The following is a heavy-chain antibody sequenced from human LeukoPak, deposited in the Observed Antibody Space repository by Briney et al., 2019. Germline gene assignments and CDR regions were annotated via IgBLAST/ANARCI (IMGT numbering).Heavy chain of an antibody. CDR3: ASQGIVVVTNYFDY. Sequence: GRSLRLSCAASGFTFSSYAMTWVRQASAKGLDWVSAISGSGGGTYSADSVKGRFTISRDNSKNTLYLQMNSLRAEDTAVYYCASQGIVVVTNYFDYWGQGTLVTVSS. CDR1: GFTFSSYA. V-gene: IGHV3-23*01. J-gene: IGHJ4*02. D-gene: IGHD2-21*02. CDR2: ISGSGGGT.